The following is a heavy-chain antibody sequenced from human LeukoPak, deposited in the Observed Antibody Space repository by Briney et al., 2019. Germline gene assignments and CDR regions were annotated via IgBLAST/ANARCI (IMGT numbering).Heavy chain of an antibody. CDR3: ATLPYYYDSSGYS. CDR1: GGSISSGDYY. J-gene: IGHJ4*02. V-gene: IGHV4-30-4*01. CDR2: FYYSGST. D-gene: IGHD3-22*01. Sequence: KASETLSLTCTVSGGSISSGDYYWSWIRQPPGKGLEWIGYFYYSGSTYYNPSLKSRVTISVDTSKNQFSLKLSSVTAADTAVYYCATLPYYYDSSGYSWDQGTLVTVSS.